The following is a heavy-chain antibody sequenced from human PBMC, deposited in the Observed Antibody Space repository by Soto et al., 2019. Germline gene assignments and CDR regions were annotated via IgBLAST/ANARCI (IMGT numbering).Heavy chain of an antibody. CDR3: ARDLRRIAARPDLPPRSYYDYYYGMDV. D-gene: IGHD6-6*01. Sequence: SVKVSCKASGGTFSSYAISWVRQAPGPGLEWMGGIIPIFGTANYAQKFQGRATITADESTSTAYMEMSSLRSEDTAVYYCARDLRRIAARPDLPPRSYYDYYYGMDVWGQGTTVTVSS. J-gene: IGHJ6*02. V-gene: IGHV1-69*13. CDR1: GGTFSSYA. CDR2: IIPIFGTA.